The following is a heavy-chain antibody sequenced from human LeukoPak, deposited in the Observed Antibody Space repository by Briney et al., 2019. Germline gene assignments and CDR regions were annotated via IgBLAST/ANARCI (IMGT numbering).Heavy chain of an antibody. D-gene: IGHD2-15*01. CDR2: INHSGST. CDR1: GGSFCGYY. Sequence: SETLSLTCAVYGGSFCGYYWIWIRQPPGKGLEWIGEINHSGSTNYNPSLKSRVTISVDTSKNQFSLKLSSVTAADTAVYYCARGQGYFSGGSCYILRWGQGTLVTVSS. J-gene: IGHJ4*02. CDR3: ARGQGYFSGGSCYILR. V-gene: IGHV4-34*01.